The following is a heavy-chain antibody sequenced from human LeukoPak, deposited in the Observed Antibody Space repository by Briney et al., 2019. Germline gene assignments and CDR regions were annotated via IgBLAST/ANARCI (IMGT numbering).Heavy chain of an antibody. CDR3: ARDSGYGYNTFPTADY. D-gene: IGHD5-24*01. CDR1: GFTFSNYG. CDR2: IWYDGSNK. Sequence: GGSLRLSCAASGFTFSNYGMHWVRQAPGKGLEWVAFIWYDGSNKYYADSVKGRSTISRDNSENTLYLQMSSLRAEDTALYYCARDSGYGYNTFPTADYWGQGILVTVSS. J-gene: IGHJ4*02. V-gene: IGHV3-33*01.